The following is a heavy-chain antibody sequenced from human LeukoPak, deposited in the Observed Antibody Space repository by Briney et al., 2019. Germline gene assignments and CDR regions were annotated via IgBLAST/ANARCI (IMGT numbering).Heavy chain of an antibody. Sequence: PGGSLRLSCAASGFTFSSYAMSWVRQAPGKGLEWVSAISGSGGSTYYADSVKGRFTISRDNSKNTLYLQMNSLRAEDTAVYYCAKDLGSIGAHQAAVFDYWGQGTLVTVSS. J-gene: IGHJ4*02. CDR1: GFTFSSYA. CDR3: AKDLGSIGAHQAAVFDY. V-gene: IGHV3-23*01. D-gene: IGHD6-6*01. CDR2: ISGSGGST.